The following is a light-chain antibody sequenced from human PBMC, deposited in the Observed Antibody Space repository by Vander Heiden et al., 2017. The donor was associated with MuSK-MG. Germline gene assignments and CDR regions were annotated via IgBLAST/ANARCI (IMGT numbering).Light chain of an antibody. CDR3: QAWDSSTVV. CDR1: KLGDKY. CDR2: QDS. V-gene: IGLV3-1*01. Sequence: SYELTQPPSGSVSPGQTASITCSGDKLGDKYACWYQQKPGQSPVLVIYQDSKRPSGIPERFSGSNSGTTATLTISGTQAMDEADYYCQAWDSSTVVFGGGTKLTVL. J-gene: IGLJ2*01.